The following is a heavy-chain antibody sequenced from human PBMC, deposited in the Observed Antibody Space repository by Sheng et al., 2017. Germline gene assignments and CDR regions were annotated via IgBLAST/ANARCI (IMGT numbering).Heavy chain of an antibody. J-gene: IGHJ6*02. Sequence: EVQLVESGGGLVQPGGSLRLSCAASGFTFSSYWMSWVRQVPGKGLEWVANIKEDGSEKYHVDSVKGRFTISRDNAKNSLYPQMSSVRAEDTALYYCARDSSGMDVVGPRGHGHRL. CDR1: GFTFSSYW. CDR3: ARDSSGMDV. V-gene: IGHV3-7*01. CDR2: IKEDGSEK.